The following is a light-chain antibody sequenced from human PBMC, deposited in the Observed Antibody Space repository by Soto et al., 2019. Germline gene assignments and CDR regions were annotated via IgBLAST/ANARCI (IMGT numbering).Light chain of an antibody. CDR3: SSYAGSNTYVV. CDR2: EDT. Sequence: QSALTQPASVSGSPGQSITISCTGTSRDVGSYNLVSWYQQHPGKAPKLMIYEDTKRPSGVSNRFSGSKSGNTASLTISGLQAEDEADYYCSSYAGSNTYVVFGGGTKLTVL. V-gene: IGLV2-23*01. CDR1: SRDVGSYNL. J-gene: IGLJ2*01.